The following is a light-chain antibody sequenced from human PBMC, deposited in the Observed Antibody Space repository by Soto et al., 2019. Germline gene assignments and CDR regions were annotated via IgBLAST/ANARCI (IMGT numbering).Light chain of an antibody. J-gene: IGLJ1*01. CDR3: CSYAGSSTAGV. CDR1: SSDVGSYNL. CDR2: EGS. Sequence: QSALTQPASVSGSPGQSITISCTGTSSDVGSYNLVSWYQQHPGKAPKLMIYEGSKRPSGVSDRFSGSKSGNTASLTICGLQAEDEADYYCCSYAGSSTAGVFGTGTKVTVL. V-gene: IGLV2-23*01.